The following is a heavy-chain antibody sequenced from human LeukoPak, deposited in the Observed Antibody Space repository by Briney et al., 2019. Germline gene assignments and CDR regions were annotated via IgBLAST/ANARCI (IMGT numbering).Heavy chain of an antibody. J-gene: IGHJ4*02. Sequence: PSETLSLTCTVSGGSISSSSYYWGWIRQPPGKGLEWIGHIYYSGSTNYNPSLKSRVTISVDTSKKQFSLKLSSVTAADTAVYYCAESDYYASGLDYWGQGTLVTVSS. CDR3: AESDYYASGLDY. CDR1: GGSISSSSYY. D-gene: IGHD3-10*01. CDR2: IYYSGST. V-gene: IGHV4-61*05.